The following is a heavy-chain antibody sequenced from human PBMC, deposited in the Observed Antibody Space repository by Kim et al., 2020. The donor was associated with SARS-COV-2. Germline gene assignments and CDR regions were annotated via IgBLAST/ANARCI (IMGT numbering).Heavy chain of an antibody. D-gene: IGHD2-2*01. CDR1: GGTFSSYA. V-gene: IGHV1-69*13. Sequence: SVKVSCKASGGTFSSYAISWVRQAPGQGLEWMGGIIPIFGTANYAQKFQGRVTITADESTSTAYMELSSLRSEDTAVYYCARPLTSCCILGYYYGMDVWGQGTTGTVSS. J-gene: IGHJ6*02. CDR2: IIPIFGTA. CDR3: ARPLTSCCILGYYYGMDV.